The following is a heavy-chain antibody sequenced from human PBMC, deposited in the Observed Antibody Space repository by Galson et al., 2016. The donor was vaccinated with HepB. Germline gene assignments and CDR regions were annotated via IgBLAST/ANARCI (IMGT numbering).Heavy chain of an antibody. CDR1: GFTFSSYA. J-gene: IGHJ6*02. D-gene: IGHD1-1*01. V-gene: IGHV3-23*01. CDR2: ANAGDSNT. Sequence: SLRLSCAASGFTFSSYAMSWVRQAPGKGLEWVSAANAGDSNTFYIDSVKGRFTISRDNSKSTVYLQMDSLRAEDTAVYYCARRTTGTIRSVDIWGQGTTVTVSS. CDR3: ARRTTGTIRSVDI.